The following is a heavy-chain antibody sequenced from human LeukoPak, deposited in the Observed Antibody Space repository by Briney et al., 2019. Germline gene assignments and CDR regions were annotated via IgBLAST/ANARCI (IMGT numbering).Heavy chain of an antibody. CDR2: VNLQGST. J-gene: IGHJ4*02. Sequence: SETLSLTCGVSGGSITNTNYWTWVRQPPGKGLEWIGEVNLQGSTNYNPSLMGRVAISVDTSENHISLQLTYVTAADTAVYYCAREGGPYRPLDYSGQGTLVTVSS. CDR1: GGSITNTNY. D-gene: IGHD3-16*02. CDR3: AREGGPYRPLDY. V-gene: IGHV4-4*02.